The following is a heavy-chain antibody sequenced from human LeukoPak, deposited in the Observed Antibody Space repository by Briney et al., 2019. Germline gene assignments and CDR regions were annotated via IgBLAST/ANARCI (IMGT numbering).Heavy chain of an antibody. CDR2: MYPRDSDT. Sequence: GESLKISCKNSGYDFTNYWIGWVRQMPGKGLEWMGIMYPRDSDTRYSPSFEGQVTLSADKSISTAFLQWSSLKASDTAMYYCARAPSLVRGVAFDYWGQGTPVTVSS. V-gene: IGHV5-51*01. J-gene: IGHJ4*02. D-gene: IGHD3-10*02. CDR3: ARAPSLVRGVAFDY. CDR1: GYDFTNYW.